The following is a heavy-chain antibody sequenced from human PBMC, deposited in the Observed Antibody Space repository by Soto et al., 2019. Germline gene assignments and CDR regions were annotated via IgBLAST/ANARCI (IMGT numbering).Heavy chain of an antibody. CDR3: AREVLATYDYCSSTSCYGGSDYYYYMDV. Sequence: ASVKVSCKASGYTFTSYGISWVRQAPGQGLEWLGWISAYNGNTNYAQKLQGRVTMTTDTSTSTAYMELRSLRSDDTAVYYCAREVLATYDYCSSTSCYGGSDYYYYMDVWGKGTTVTVSS. D-gene: IGHD2-2*01. J-gene: IGHJ6*03. CDR2: ISAYNGNT. V-gene: IGHV1-18*01. CDR1: GYTFTSYG.